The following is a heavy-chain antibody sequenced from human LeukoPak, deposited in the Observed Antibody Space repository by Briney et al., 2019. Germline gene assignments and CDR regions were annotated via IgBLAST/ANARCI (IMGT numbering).Heavy chain of an antibody. J-gene: IGHJ4*02. V-gene: IGHV4-30-4*08. D-gene: IGHD3-16*01. Sequence: SETLSLTCTVSGGSVSNGDYYWSWIRQPPGKGLEWIGYIYYNGNTYYSPSLKSRVIMSVDTSKNQFSLKLSSVIAADTAVYYWAGGGGDFDYWGQGTLVTVS. CDR3: AGGGGDFDY. CDR2: IYYNGNT. CDR1: GGSVSNGDYY.